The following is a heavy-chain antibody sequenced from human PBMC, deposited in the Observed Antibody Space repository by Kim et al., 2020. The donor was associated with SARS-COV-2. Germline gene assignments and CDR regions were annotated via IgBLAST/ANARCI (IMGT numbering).Heavy chain of an antibody. V-gene: IGHV4-34*01. J-gene: IGHJ6*02. Sequence: SLKRRVTISVDTSKNQFSLKLSSVTAADTAVYYCATYSSGWSYYYYGMDVWGQGTTVTVSS. CDR3: ATYSSGWSYYYYGMDV. D-gene: IGHD6-19*01.